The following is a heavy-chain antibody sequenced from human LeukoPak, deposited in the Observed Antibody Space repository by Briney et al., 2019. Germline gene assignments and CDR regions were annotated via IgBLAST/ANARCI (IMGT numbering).Heavy chain of an antibody. CDR3: AKDISAQAYYYYYMDV. D-gene: IGHD3-16*01. Sequence: GGSLRLSCAASGFTFSSYAMSWVRQAPGKGLEWVSGISWNSGSIGYADSVKGRFTISRDNAKNSLYLQMNSLRPEDAGLYYCAKDISAQAYYYYYMDVWGRGTTVTISS. CDR1: GFTFSSYA. CDR2: ISWNSGSI. V-gene: IGHV3-9*01. J-gene: IGHJ6*03.